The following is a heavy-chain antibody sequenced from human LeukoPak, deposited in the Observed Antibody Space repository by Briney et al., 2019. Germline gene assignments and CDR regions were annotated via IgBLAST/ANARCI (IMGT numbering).Heavy chain of an antibody. Sequence: PGGSLRLPCAASGFTFSNAWMSWVRQAPGKGLEWVGRIKSKTDGGTTDYAAPVKGRFTISRDDSKNTLYLQMNSLKTEDTAVYYCTTDLGTIFGVVIIPFDYWGQGTLVTVSS. CDR1: GFTFSNAW. CDR3: TTDLGTIFGVVIIPFDY. CDR2: IKSKTDGGTT. D-gene: IGHD3-3*01. V-gene: IGHV3-15*01. J-gene: IGHJ4*02.